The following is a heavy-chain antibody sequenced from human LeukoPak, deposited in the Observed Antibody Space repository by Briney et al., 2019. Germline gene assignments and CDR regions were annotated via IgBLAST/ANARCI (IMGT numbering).Heavy chain of an antibody. V-gene: IGHV1-69*05. CDR3: ALSPQAGAIQ. J-gene: IGHJ4*02. Sequence: ASVKVSCKASGGTFSSYAISWVRQAPGQGLEWMGRIIPIFGTANYAQKFQGRVTITTDESTSTAYMELSSLRSEDTAVYYCALSPQAGAIQWGQGTLVTVSS. CDR1: GGTFSSYA. CDR2: IIPIFGTA. D-gene: IGHD1-26*01.